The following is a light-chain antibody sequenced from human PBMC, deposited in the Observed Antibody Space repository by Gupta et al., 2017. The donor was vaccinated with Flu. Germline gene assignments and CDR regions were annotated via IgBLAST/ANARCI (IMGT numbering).Light chain of an antibody. Sequence: VLTQSPATLSLFPGEKAPLSCRASQIVSRTYLAWYQQKPGQAPLPLIYGTSNWATGLPDRISGSGSGTYFTLTISRLEPEDVAVYYCQQYGRSYTFGQGTKLAIK. CDR2: GTS. CDR3: QQYGRSYT. CDR1: QIVSRTY. V-gene: IGKV3-20*01. J-gene: IGKJ2*01.